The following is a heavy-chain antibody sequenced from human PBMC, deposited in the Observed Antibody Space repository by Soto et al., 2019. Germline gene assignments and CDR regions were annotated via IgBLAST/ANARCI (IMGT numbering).Heavy chain of an antibody. CDR3: ARGVAGYCSGGSCENWFVP. CDR1: GYTFTSYD. CDR2: MNPNSGNT. V-gene: IGHV1-8*01. J-gene: IGHJ5*02. D-gene: IGHD2-15*01. Sequence: ASVKVSCKASGYTFTSYDINWVRQATGQGLEWMGWMNPNSGNTGYAQKFQGRVTMTRNTSISTAYMELSSLRSEDTAVYYCARGVAGYCSGGSCENWFVPWGQGTLVTVCS.